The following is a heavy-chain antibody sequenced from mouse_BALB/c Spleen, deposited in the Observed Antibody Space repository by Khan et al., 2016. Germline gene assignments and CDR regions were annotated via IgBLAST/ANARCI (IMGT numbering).Heavy chain of an antibody. D-gene: IGHD1-1*01. CDR2: IWTGGGT. Sequence: QVQLKESGPGLVAPSQSLSITCTVSGFSLTSYDISWIRQPPGKGLEWLGGIWTGGGTNYNSAFMSRLIIRKDNSKSQVFLNMNSLQTADTAIYYCVRDGYGTTYEASDYGGQGTSVTVSS. CDR3: VRDGYGTTYEASDY. V-gene: IGHV2-9-2*01. J-gene: IGHJ4*01. CDR1: GFSLTSYD.